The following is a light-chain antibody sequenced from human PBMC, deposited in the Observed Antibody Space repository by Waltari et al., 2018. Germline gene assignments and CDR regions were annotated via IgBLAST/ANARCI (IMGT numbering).Light chain of an antibody. Sequence: QSVLTQPPSVSESPGQRVTMSCSGSNSNIANNAVNWYQQLPGRAPKLLIYYDDLVSSGVSGRFSGSKSGTSASRAISGLQSEDDADYYCAAWDDSLNGPVFGGGTKLTVV. CDR3: AAWDDSLNGPV. CDR1: NSNIANNA. J-gene: IGLJ2*01. V-gene: IGLV1-36*01. CDR2: YDD.